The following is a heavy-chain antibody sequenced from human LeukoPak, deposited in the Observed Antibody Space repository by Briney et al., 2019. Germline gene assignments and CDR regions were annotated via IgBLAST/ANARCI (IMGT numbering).Heavy chain of an antibody. CDR3: ARVNYGSTTKEDY. V-gene: IGHV4-31*03. CDR2: IYYSGSA. D-gene: IGHD3-10*01. CDR1: GGSISSGGYY. Sequence: SETLSLTCTVSGGSISSGGYYWSWIRQHPGKGLEWIGYIYYSGSAYYNPSLKSRVTISVDTSENQFSLKLSSVTAADTAVYYCARVNYGSTTKEDYWGQGTLVTVSS. J-gene: IGHJ4*02.